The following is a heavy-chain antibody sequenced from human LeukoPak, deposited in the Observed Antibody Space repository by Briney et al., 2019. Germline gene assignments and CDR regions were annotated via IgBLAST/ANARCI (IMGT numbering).Heavy chain of an antibody. CDR1: GYTLTELS. J-gene: IGHJ5*02. D-gene: IGHD5-12*01. CDR3: ATVRGDSGYDWFDP. Sequence: ASVKVSCKVSGYTLTELSMHWVRQAPGKGLEWMGGFDPEDGETIYAQKFQGRVTMTEDTSTDTAYMELSSLRSEDTAVYYCATVRGDSGYDWFDPWGQGTLVTVSS. V-gene: IGHV1-24*01. CDR2: FDPEDGET.